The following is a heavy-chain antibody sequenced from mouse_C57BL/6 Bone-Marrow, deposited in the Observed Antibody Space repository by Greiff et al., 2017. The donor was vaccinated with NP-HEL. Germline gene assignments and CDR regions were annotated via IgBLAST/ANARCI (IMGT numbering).Heavy chain of an antibody. Sequence: EVKLQESGAELVRPGASVKLSCTASGFNIKDDYMHWVKQRPEQGLEWIGWIDPENGDTEYASKFQGKATITADKSSNTAYLQLSSLTSEDTAVYYCTTWLLRFAYWGQGTLVTVSA. CDR3: TTWLLRFAY. CDR2: IDPENGDT. CDR1: GFNIKDDY. V-gene: IGHV14-4*01. J-gene: IGHJ3*01. D-gene: IGHD2-3*01.